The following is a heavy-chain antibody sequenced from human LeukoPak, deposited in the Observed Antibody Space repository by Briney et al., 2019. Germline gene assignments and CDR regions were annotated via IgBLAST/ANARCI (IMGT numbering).Heavy chain of an antibody. D-gene: IGHD3-22*01. Sequence: GGSLRLSCAASGFTFSSYSMHWVRQAPGKGLEWVAVISYDGSNKYNADSVKGRFTISRDNSKNTLYLQMNSLRCEDTAEYYCARAEYDRSGSIYYYYGMDIWGQGTTVTVSS. CDR2: ISYDGSNK. J-gene: IGHJ6*02. CDR1: GFTFSSYS. CDR3: ARAEYDRSGSIYYYYGMDI. V-gene: IGHV3-30-3*01.